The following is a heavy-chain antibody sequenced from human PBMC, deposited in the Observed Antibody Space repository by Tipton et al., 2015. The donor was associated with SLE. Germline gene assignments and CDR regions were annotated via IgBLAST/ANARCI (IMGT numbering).Heavy chain of an antibody. D-gene: IGHD2-15*01. J-gene: IGHJ4*02. CDR3: ARTAGGDCSGGSCLRFDY. Sequence: GLVKPSETLSLTCAVSGYSISSGYYWGWIRQPPGKGLEWIGSIYHSGSTYYNPSLKSRVTISVDTSKNQFSLKLSSVTAADTAVYYCARTAGGDCSGGSCLRFDYWGQGTLVTVSS. V-gene: IGHV4-38-2*01. CDR2: IYHSGST. CDR1: GYSISSGYY.